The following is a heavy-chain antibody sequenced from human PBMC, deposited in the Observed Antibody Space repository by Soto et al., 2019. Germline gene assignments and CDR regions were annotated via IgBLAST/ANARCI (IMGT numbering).Heavy chain of an antibody. V-gene: IGHV1-69*06. CDR2: IIPIFGTA. Sequence: ACVQVSCKASGGTFSSYAISWVRQAPGQGLEWMGGIIPIFGTANYAQKFQGRVTITADKSTSTAYMELSSLRPEDTAVYYCAREPQVCLQVCRRYFDAGMEVWG. CDR1: GGTFSSYA. J-gene: IGHJ6*01. D-gene: IGHD1-26*01. CDR3: AREPQVCLQVCRRYFDAGMEV.